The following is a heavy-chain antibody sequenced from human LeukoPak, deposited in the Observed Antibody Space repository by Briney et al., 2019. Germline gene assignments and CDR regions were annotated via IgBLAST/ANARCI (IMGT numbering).Heavy chain of an antibody. CDR2: FDPKDGET. D-gene: IGHD5-18*01. J-gene: IGHJ4*02. CDR1: GYTLTELS. Sequence: ASVKVSCKVSGYTLTELSMHWVRQAPGKGLEWMGGFDPKDGETIYAQKFQGRVTMTEDTSTDTAYMELSSLRSEDTAVYYCATDPGDTAMEGYWGQGTLVTVSS. V-gene: IGHV1-24*01. CDR3: ATDPGDTAMEGY.